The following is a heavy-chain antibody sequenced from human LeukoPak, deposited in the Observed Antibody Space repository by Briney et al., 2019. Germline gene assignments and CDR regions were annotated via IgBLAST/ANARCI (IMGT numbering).Heavy chain of an antibody. Sequence: GASVKVSCKASGYTFTSYGISWVRQAPGQGLEWMGWISAYNGNTNYAQKLQGRVTMTTDTSTSTAYMELRSLRSDDTAVYYCARDSGVRGGRHYYYYYGMDVWGQGTTVTVSS. J-gene: IGHJ6*02. CDR1: GYTFTSYG. D-gene: IGHD3-10*01. V-gene: IGHV1-18*01. CDR3: ARDSGVRGGRHYYYYYGMDV. CDR2: ISAYNGNT.